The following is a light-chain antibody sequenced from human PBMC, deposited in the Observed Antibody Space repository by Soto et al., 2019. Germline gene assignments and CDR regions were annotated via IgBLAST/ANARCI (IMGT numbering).Light chain of an antibody. CDR3: ATWDDSLNSYV. CDR1: SSSVGSNA. J-gene: IGLJ1*01. V-gene: IGLV1-44*01. Sequence: QSVLTQTPSASGTPGQRVTISCSGSSSSVGSNAVNWYQQLPGTAPKVLIYSNNQRPAGVPDRFSGSKSGTSASLAISGLQSEDEADYYCATWDDSLNSYVFGTGPSSPS. CDR2: SNN.